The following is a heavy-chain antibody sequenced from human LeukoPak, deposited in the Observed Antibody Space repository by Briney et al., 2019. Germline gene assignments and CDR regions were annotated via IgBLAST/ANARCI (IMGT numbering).Heavy chain of an antibody. D-gene: IGHD3-22*01. CDR1: GFTFSSYG. V-gene: IGHV3-30*18. CDR2: ISYDGSNK. Sequence: PGRSLRLSCAASGFTFSSYGMHWVRQAPGKGLEWVAVISYDGSNKYYADSVKGRFTISRDSSKNTLYLQMNSLRAEDTAVYYCAKGASGYDFDYWGQGTLVTVSS. CDR3: AKGASGYDFDY. J-gene: IGHJ4*02.